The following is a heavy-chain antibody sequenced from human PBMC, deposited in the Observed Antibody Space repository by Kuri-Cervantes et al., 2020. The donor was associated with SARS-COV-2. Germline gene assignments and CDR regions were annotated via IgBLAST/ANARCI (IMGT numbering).Heavy chain of an antibody. CDR1: GFTFSDYY. CDR3: TTELEYYFDY. Sequence: LSLTCAASGFTFSDYYMSWIRQAPGKGLEWVSYISSSGSTIYYADSVKGRFTISRDNAKNSLYLQMNSLRAEDTAVYYCTTELEYYFDYWGQGTLVTVSS. CDR2: ISSSGSTI. V-gene: IGHV3-11*04. D-gene: IGHD1-1*01. J-gene: IGHJ4*02.